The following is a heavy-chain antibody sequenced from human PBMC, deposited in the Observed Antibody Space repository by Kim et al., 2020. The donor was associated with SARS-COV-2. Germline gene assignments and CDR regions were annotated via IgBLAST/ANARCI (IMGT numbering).Heavy chain of an antibody. CDR2: IYYSGST. CDR1: GGSVSSGSYY. Sequence: SETLSLTCTVSGGSVSSGSYYWSWIRQPPGKGLEWIGYIYYSGSTNYNPSLKSRVTISVDTSKNQFSLKRSSVTAADTAVYYCARGRNRAFDYWGQGTLVTVSS. J-gene: IGHJ4*02. V-gene: IGHV4-61*01. CDR3: ARGRNRAFDY.